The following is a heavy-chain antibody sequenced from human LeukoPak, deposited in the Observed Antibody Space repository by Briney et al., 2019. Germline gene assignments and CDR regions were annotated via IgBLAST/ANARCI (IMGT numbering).Heavy chain of an antibody. CDR2: IWYDGSNK. V-gene: IGHV3-33*01. D-gene: IGHD3-22*01. CDR3: ARSTWNVVVINFDY. CDR1: GXTFSSYG. Sequence: GGSLRLSCAASGXTFSSYGMHWVRQAPGKGLEWVAVIWYDGSNKYYADSVKGRFTISRDNSKNTLYLQMNSLRAEDTAVYYCARSTWNVVVINFDYWGQGTLVTVSS. J-gene: IGHJ4*02.